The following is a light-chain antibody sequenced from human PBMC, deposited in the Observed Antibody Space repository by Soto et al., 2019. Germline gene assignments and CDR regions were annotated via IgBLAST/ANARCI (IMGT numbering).Light chain of an antibody. CDR1: QDISTW. Sequence: DIQMTQSPSSVSAFVGDIVTITCRASQDISTWLAWYQQKPGKAPQLLIYSASTLQSGVPPRFSGSGSGTDFTLTITNLQPEDFATYFCQQAHSFVTFGGGTKVEMK. V-gene: IGKV1-12*01. CDR2: SAS. J-gene: IGKJ4*01. CDR3: QQAHSFVT.